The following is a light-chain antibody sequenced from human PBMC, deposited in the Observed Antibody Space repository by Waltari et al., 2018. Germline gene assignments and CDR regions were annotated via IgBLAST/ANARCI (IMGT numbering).Light chain of an antibody. V-gene: IGLV2-14*01. CDR3: SSFTSLRSVI. Sequence: QSALTQPASVSGSPGQSITITCTGTTNNFVSWYQLHPGTPPRLIISDVTFRPSGVPSPFSGSKSGDTASLTISGVQAEDEAHYYCSSFTSLRSVIFGGGTTLTVL. CDR1: TNNF. CDR2: DVT. J-gene: IGLJ2*01.